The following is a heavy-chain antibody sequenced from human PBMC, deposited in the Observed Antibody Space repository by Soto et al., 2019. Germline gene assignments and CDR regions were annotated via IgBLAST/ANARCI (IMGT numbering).Heavy chain of an antibody. D-gene: IGHD3-22*01. CDR3: AKAKTGESYYYDSSGSRYGVDV. CDR1: GFTFSSYG. CDR2: ISYDGSNK. J-gene: IGHJ6*02. V-gene: IGHV3-30*18. Sequence: PGGSLRLSCAASGFTFSSYGMHWVRQAPGKGLEWVAVISYDGSNKYYADSVKGRFTISRDNSKNTLYMQMDSLRAEDTAVYYCAKAKTGESYYYDSSGSRYGVDVWGQGTTVTVYS.